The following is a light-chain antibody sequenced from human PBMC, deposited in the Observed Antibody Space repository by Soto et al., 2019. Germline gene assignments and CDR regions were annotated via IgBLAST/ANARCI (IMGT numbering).Light chain of an antibody. V-gene: IGLV1-40*01. CDR3: QSYDNSLSWV. CDR1: SSNIGAKYD. CDR2: GNS. J-gene: IGLJ3*02. Sequence: QSVLTQPPSVSGAPGQRVTISCIESSSNIGAKYDVHWYQHLPGTAPKLLIYGNSNRPSGVPDRFSGSKSGTSASLAITGLQAEDEADYYCQSYDNSLSWVFGGGTKLTVL.